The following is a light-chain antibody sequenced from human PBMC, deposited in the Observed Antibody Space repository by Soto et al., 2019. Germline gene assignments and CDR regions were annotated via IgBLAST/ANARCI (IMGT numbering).Light chain of an antibody. CDR2: DIS. CDR1: ENINSW. CDR3: QQYNTYSFT. J-gene: IGKJ2*01. V-gene: IGKV1-5*01. Sequence: DTQMTQSPSTLSASIGDTVTIACRASENINSWLAWYQQKPGKAPNLLIYDISTLESGVPSRFSGSGSGTEFTLTISSLQPDDFATYYCQQYNTYSFTFGQGTKLEIK.